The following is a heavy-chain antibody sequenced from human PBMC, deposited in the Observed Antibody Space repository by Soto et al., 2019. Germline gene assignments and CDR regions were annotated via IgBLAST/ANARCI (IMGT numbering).Heavy chain of an antibody. J-gene: IGHJ5*02. CDR1: GGTFSSYA. CDR3: ARSCYDSSGYPNNWFDP. Sequence: QVQLVQSGAEVKKPGSSVKVSCKASGGTFSSYAISWVRQAPGQGLEWMGGLIPIFGTANYAQKFQGRVTISADESTSTANMELSSLRSDATAVYYCARSCYDSSGYPNNWFDPWGQGTLVTVSS. V-gene: IGHV1-69*12. CDR2: LIPIFGTA. D-gene: IGHD3-22*01.